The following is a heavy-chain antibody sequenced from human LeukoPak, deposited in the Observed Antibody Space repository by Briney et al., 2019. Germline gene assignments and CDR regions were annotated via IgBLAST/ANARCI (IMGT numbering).Heavy chain of an antibody. Sequence: GGSLRLSCAASGFTFSSYWMSWVRQAPGKGLEWVANIKQDGSEKYYVDSVKGRFTISRDNAKNSLYLKMNSLRAEDTALYYCAKGGGWATIGHYFDYWGQGTLVTVSS. CDR1: GFTFSSYW. CDR2: IKQDGSEK. CDR3: AKGGGWATIGHYFDY. V-gene: IGHV3-7*03. J-gene: IGHJ4*02. D-gene: IGHD1-26*01.